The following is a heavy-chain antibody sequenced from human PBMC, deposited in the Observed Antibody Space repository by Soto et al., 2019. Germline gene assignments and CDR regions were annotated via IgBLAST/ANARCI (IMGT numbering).Heavy chain of an antibody. J-gene: IGHJ4*02. CDR1: GFTFSSYA. V-gene: IGHV3-30-3*01. D-gene: IGHD3-9*01. CDR3: ARDVPTLSERKKLTGYYV. Sequence: PGGSLRLSCAASGFTFSSYAMHWVRQAPGKGLEWVAVISYDGSNKYYADSVKGRFTISRDNSKNTLYLQMNSLRAEDTAVYYCARDVPTLSERKKLTGYYVWGQGTLVTVSS. CDR2: ISYDGSNK.